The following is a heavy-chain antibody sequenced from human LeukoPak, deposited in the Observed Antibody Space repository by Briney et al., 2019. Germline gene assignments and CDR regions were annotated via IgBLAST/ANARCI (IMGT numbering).Heavy chain of an antibody. CDR1: GFTFSSYG. Sequence: GGSLRLSCAASGFTFSSYGMHWVRQAPGKGLEWVAVISYDGSNKYYADSVKGRFTISRDNAKNSLYLQMNSLRAEDTALYYCARDGEYPSGESIVVVTPGAFDYWGQGTLVTVSS. CDR3: ARDGEYPSGESIVVVTPGAFDY. CDR2: ISYDGSNK. J-gene: IGHJ4*02. D-gene: IGHD3-22*01. V-gene: IGHV3-30*03.